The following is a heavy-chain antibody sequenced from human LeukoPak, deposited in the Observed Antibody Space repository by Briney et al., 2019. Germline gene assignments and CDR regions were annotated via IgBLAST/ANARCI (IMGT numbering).Heavy chain of an antibody. CDR1: GGSISSSSYY. Sequence: SETLSLTCTVSGGSISSSSYYWGWIRQPPGKGLEWIGSIYYSGSTYYNPSLKSRVTISVDTSKNQFSLKLSSVTAADTAVYYCARGDDYTLSFDYWGQGTLVTVSS. CDR3: ARGDDYTLSFDY. J-gene: IGHJ4*02. V-gene: IGHV4-39*07. CDR2: IYYSGST. D-gene: IGHD4-11*01.